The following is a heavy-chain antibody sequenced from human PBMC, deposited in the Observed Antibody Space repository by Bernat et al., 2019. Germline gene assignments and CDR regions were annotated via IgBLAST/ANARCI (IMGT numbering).Heavy chain of an antibody. Sequence: QVQLQESGPGLVKPSETLSLTCTVSGGSISSYYWSWIRQPPGKGLEWIGFFYYSGSTNNNPSLKSRVTISVDTSKNQFSLKLSSVTAADTAVYYCARKDSYDSDAFDIWGQGTMVTVSS. J-gene: IGHJ3*02. D-gene: IGHD3-22*01. CDR3: ARKDSYDSDAFDI. CDR1: GGSISSYY. CDR2: FYYSGST. V-gene: IGHV4-59*01.